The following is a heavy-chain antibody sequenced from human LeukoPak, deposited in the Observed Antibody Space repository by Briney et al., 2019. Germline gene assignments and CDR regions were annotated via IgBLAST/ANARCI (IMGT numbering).Heavy chain of an antibody. CDR3: AKDVGYYDSSLYYFDY. Sequence: GGSLRLSCVASGFTFTKCAMSWIRQAPGKGLEWVAIITATGDTAYYADSVKGRFTISRDNSRNTVYMQMDSLRAEDTAIYYCAKDVGYYDSSLYYFDYWGQGTLVTVSS. CDR1: GFTFTKCA. D-gene: IGHD3-22*01. V-gene: IGHV3-23*01. CDR2: ITATGDTA. J-gene: IGHJ4*02.